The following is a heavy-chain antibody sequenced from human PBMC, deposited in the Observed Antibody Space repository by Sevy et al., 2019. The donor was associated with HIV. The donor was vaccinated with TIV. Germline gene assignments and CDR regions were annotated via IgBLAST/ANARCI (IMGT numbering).Heavy chain of an antibody. CDR2: ISNSGNTI. CDR1: GFTFNDYY. D-gene: IGHD6-13*01. CDR3: AREVSSSRGDLDN. V-gene: IGHV3-11*01. J-gene: IGHJ4*02. Sequence: GGSLRLSCAASGFTFNDYYMTWIRQAPGKGLEWVSCISNSGNTIKYADSVKGRFTISRDNAKNSLYLQMNSLRAEDTAVYYCAREVSSSRGDLDNWGQGTLVTVSS.